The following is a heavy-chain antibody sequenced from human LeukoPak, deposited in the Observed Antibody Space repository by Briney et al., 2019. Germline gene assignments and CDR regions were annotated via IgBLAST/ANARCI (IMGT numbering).Heavy chain of an antibody. J-gene: IGHJ5*02. CDR1: GGSFSGYY. D-gene: IGHD3-10*01. Sequence: SETLSLTCAVYGGSFSGYYWSWIRQPPGKGLEWIGEINHSGSTNYNPSLKSRVTISVDTSKNQFSLKLSSVTAADTAVYYCARVDYGSGSYRFDPWGQGTLVTVSS. CDR3: ARVDYGSGSYRFDP. V-gene: IGHV4-34*01. CDR2: INHSGST.